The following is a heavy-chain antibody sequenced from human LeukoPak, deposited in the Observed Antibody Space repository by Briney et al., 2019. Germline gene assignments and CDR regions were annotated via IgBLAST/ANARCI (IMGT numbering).Heavy chain of an antibody. CDR2: ISGSGGGT. Sequence: PGGSLRLSCAASGFTFSSYAMSWVRQAPGKGLEWVSPISGSGGGTYYADSVKGRFTISRDNSKNTLYLQMNNLRAEDTAVYFCAKNFDGSRREYFDYWGKGTLVTVSS. V-gene: IGHV3-23*01. J-gene: IGHJ4*02. CDR1: GFTFSSYA. CDR3: AKNFDGSRREYFDY. D-gene: IGHD1-26*01.